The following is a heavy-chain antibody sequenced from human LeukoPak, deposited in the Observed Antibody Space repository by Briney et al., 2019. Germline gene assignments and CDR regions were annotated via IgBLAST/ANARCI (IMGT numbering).Heavy chain of an antibody. CDR2: IYYSGST. J-gene: IGHJ4*02. D-gene: IGHD5-12*01. CDR1: GGSISSGGYY. Sequence: SETLSLTCTVSGGSISSGGYYWSWIRQHPGKGLEWIGYIYYSGSTYCNPSLKSRVTISVDTSKSQFSLKLSSVTAADTAVYYCARDWRSGGYDVLDYWGQGTLVTVSS. V-gene: IGHV4-31*03. CDR3: ARDWRSGGYDVLDY.